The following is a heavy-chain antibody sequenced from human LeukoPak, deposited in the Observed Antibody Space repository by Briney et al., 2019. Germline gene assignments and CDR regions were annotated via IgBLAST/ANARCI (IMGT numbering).Heavy chain of an antibody. CDR2: ISWNSGSM. CDR1: GFTFNAYA. J-gene: IGHJ4*02. CDR3: AKAVWSTVTTLVDY. D-gene: IGHD4-17*01. V-gene: IGHV3-9*01. Sequence: QPGRSLRLSCAASGFTFNAYALHWVRQAPGKGLEWVSGISWNSGSMGYADSVKGRFTISRDNAKNSLYLQMNSPRAEDTALYYCAKAVWSTVTTLVDYWGQGTLVTVSS.